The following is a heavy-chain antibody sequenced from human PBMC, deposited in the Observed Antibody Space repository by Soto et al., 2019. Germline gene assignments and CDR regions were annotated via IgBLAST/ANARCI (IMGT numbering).Heavy chain of an antibody. J-gene: IGHJ6*02. CDR3: ARDLRAAGRPGMYV. CDR1: GGSFSSYA. Sequence: SVKVSCKASGGSFSSYAISWVRQAPGQGLEWMGGIIPIVGTGNYAQNFQGRVTITADESTSTAYMELSSLRSEDTAMYYCARDLRAAGRPGMYVWGQGTTVTVSS. V-gene: IGHV1-69*13. D-gene: IGHD6-13*01. CDR2: IIPIVGTG.